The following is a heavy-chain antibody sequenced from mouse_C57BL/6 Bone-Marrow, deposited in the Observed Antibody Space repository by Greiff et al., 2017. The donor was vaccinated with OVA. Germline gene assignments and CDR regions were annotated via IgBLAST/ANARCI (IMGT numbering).Heavy chain of an antibody. CDR2: IRSKSNNYAT. V-gene: IGHV10-1*01. CDR3: VRSTVVPFAY. J-gene: IGHJ3*01. Sequence: EVKVVESGGGLVQPKGSLKLSCAASGFSFNTYAMNWVRQAPGKGLEWVARIRSKSNNYATYYADSVKDRFTISRDDSESMLYLQMNNVKTEDTAMDYCVRSTVVPFAYWGQGTLVTVSA. D-gene: IGHD1-1*01. CDR1: GFSFNTYA.